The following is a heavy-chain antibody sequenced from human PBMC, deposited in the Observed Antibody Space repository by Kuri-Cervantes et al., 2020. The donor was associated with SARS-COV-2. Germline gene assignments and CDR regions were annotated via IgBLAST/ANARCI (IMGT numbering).Heavy chain of an antibody. CDR1: GYTCTSYY. CDR3: ARDVFPAYYYDSSYPTPGMV. Sequence: ASLQISCKESGYTCTSYYMHWVRQAPGQGLVWMGIINPSGGSTSYAQKFEGRVTMTRDTSTSTVYMELSSMRSEYTAVYYCARDVFPAYYYDSSYPTPGMVWGQGTMVTVSS. CDR2: INPSGGST. V-gene: IGHV1-46*01. J-gene: IGHJ4*02. D-gene: IGHD3-22*01.